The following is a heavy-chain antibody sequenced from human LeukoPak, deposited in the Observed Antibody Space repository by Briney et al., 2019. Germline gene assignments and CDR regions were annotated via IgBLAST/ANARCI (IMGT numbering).Heavy chain of an antibody. Sequence: PGGSLRLSCSVSGFTISSHYMAWVRQVPGKGPEWVSLIHSGGSTYYADSVKGRFTISRDNSKNTVYLQMNSLRAEDTAVYYCARDRDLLGKFAFDIWGQGTMVTVSS. CDR3: ARDRDLLGKFAFDI. CDR2: IHSGGST. J-gene: IGHJ3*02. CDR1: GFTISSHY. D-gene: IGHD7-27*01. V-gene: IGHV3-66*01.